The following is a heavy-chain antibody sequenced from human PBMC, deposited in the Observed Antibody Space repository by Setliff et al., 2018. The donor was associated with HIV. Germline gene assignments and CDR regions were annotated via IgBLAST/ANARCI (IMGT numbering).Heavy chain of an antibody. Sequence: SETLSLTCTVSGGSITGTNWWNWVRQPPGKGLEWIGEIYHSGSTNYNPSLKSRVTISMDKSKSQFSLILTSVTAADNALFYCVKKIGGYSSSAVFDYWGQGTLVTVSS. V-gene: IGHV4-4*02. D-gene: IGHD6-6*01. CDR1: GGSITGTNW. CDR2: IYHSGST. CDR3: VKKIGGYSSSAVFDY. J-gene: IGHJ4*02.